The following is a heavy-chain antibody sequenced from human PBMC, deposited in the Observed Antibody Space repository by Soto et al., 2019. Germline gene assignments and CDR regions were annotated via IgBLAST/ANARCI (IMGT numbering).Heavy chain of an antibody. J-gene: IGHJ4*01. D-gene: IGHD1-1*01. V-gene: IGHV3-23*01. CDR3: ARDRPRRTSGSLIHY. CDR1: GFTFSTYA. Sequence: EVQLLESGGTLVQPGGSLTLSCAASGFTFSTYAMAWVRQAPGKGLEWVSGVSASGLNTDYADPVKGRFYISRANSKNTVSLHMDSRSAEDTALYYYARDRPRRTSGSLIHYWGHATPVTVSS. CDR2: VSASGLNT.